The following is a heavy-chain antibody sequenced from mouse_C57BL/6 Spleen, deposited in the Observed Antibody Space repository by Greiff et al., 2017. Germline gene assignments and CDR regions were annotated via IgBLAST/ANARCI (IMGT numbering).Heavy chain of an antibody. D-gene: IGHD4-1*01. Sequence: QVQLQQSGAELVRPGASVKLSCKASGYTFTDYYINWVKQRPGQGLEWIARIYPGSGNTYYHEKFKGKATLTAEKSSSTAYMQLSSLTSEDSAVYFLSRGGALGRSMDYWGQGTSVTVSS. CDR2: IYPGSGNT. CDR3: SRGGALGRSMDY. V-gene: IGHV1-76*01. J-gene: IGHJ4*01. CDR1: GYTFTDYY.